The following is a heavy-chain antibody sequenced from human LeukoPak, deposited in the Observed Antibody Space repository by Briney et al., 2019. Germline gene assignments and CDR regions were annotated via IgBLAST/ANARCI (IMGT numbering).Heavy chain of an antibody. J-gene: IGHJ4*02. V-gene: IGHV4-38-2*02. CDR1: GYLINSGYC. D-gene: IGHD5-12*01. Sequence: SETLSLTCSVSGYLINSGYCWGWFRQSPGKGLEWIGSIYSTGDTYDKRSLKRRVSISVDSLKNQFSLKLRSVTAADTAVYYCASRATVANIYFDSWGQGNLVTVSS. CDR2: IYSTGDT. CDR3: ASRATVANIYFDS.